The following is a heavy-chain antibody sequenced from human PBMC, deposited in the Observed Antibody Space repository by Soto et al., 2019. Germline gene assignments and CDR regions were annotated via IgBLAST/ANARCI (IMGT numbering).Heavy chain of an antibody. CDR1: GYTFTSYG. CDR2: ISAYNGNT. J-gene: IGHJ4*02. Sequence: ASVKVSCKASGYTFTSYGISWVRQAPGQGLEWMGWISAYNGNTNYAQKLQGRVTMTTDTSTSTAYMELRSLRSDDTAVYYCARTYYYDSSGYYDYWGQGTLVTVSS. CDR3: ARTYYYDSSGYYDY. V-gene: IGHV1-18*01. D-gene: IGHD3-22*01.